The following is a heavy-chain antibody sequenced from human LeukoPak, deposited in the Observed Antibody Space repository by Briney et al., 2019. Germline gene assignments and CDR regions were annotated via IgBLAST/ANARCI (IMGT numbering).Heavy chain of an antibody. J-gene: IGHJ4*02. D-gene: IGHD3-16*01. Sequence: GGSLRLSCAASGFTVSTNYMSWVRQAPGKGLQWVSVIYRDDTTYYADSVKGRFTISRDNSKNTLFLQMNSLRAEDTAVYYCASVDVQAGSDGDYWGQGTLVTVSS. CDR1: GFTVSTNY. CDR2: IYRDDTT. CDR3: ASVDVQAGSDGDY. V-gene: IGHV3-53*01.